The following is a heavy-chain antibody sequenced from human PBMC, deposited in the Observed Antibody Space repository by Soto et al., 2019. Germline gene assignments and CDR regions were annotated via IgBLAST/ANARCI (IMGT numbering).Heavy chain of an antibody. CDR3: ARGHQITMVRGVIKNWFDP. CDR2: INAGNGNT. D-gene: IGHD3-10*01. V-gene: IGHV1-3*01. J-gene: IGHJ5*02. Sequence: QVQLVQSGAEVKKPGASVKVSCKASGYTFTSYAMHWVRQAPGQRLEWMGWINAGNGNTKYSQKFQGRVTITRDTSASTAYMELSSLRSEDTAVYYCARGHQITMVRGVIKNWFDPWGQGTLVTVSS. CDR1: GYTFTSYA.